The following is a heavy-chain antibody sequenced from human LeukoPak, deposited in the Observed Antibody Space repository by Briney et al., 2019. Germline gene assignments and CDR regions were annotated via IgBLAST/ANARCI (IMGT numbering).Heavy chain of an antibody. Sequence: SDTLSLTCTVSGPSISSGGYYWGWIRQPPGKGLEWIGTMYYTGATYYNPSLKGRVTISVDKSQNQFSLRLSSVTAADTAVYYCSSYSPDNGYHYWGQGTLVTVSS. CDR3: SSYSPDNGYHY. CDR2: MYYTGAT. CDR1: GPSISSGGYY. J-gene: IGHJ4*02. D-gene: IGHD5-12*01. V-gene: IGHV4-39*01.